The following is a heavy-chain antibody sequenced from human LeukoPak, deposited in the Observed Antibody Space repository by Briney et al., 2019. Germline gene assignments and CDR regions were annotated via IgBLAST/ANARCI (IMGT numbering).Heavy chain of an antibody. CDR1: GYTFTNYG. V-gene: IGHV1-18*01. J-gene: IGHJ2*01. CDR3: AREVGASPLYFDL. D-gene: IGHD1-26*01. Sequence: ASVKVSCKASGYTFTNYGITWVRQAPGQGLEWMGWISASNGDTHYSEKFQDRITVTTDTSTSTAYMELRSLVSDDTAVYYCAREVGASPLYFDLWGRGTLVTVSS. CDR2: ISASNGDT.